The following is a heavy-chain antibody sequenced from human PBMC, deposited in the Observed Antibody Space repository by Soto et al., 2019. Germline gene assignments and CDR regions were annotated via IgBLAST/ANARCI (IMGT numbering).Heavy chain of an antibody. Sequence: QVQLVQSGAEVKKPGASVKVSCKASGYTFFSYGITWVRQAPGQGLEWLGWISAHNGNTNYAQKLQGRGTMTPDTTTSTAYTGLRSLRSDDKAVYYCARTTINGYYDTLTGNFDYWGQGTLVTVSS. V-gene: IGHV1-18*01. CDR2: ISAHNGNT. CDR1: GYTFFSYG. J-gene: IGHJ4*02. CDR3: ARTTINGYYDTLTGNFDY. D-gene: IGHD3-9*01.